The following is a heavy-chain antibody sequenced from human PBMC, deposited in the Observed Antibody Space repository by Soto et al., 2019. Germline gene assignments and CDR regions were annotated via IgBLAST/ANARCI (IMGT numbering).Heavy chain of an antibody. CDR3: ARDTVITGMFDF. CDR1: GGSIGSYH. CDR2: IYYTGTT. V-gene: IGHV4-59*01. Sequence: SETLSLTCTVSGGSIGSYHWSWIRQSPGKGLEWIASIYYTGTTNYNPSLASRVTISMGTAYNQFSMKLTSVTAADTAVYYCARDTVITGMFDFWGEGTLVTVSS. J-gene: IGHJ4*02.